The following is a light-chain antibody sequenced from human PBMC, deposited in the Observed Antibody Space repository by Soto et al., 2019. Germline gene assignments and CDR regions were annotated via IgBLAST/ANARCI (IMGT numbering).Light chain of an antibody. CDR3: QQYGSSSWT. Sequence: ALTQSPGTLSSSPGERATLSFRASQPVSSNYLAWYQQKPGQAPRLLMYDASSRATGIPDRFSGSGSGTDFTLTISRLDPEDFAVYYCQQYGSSSWTFGQGTKVDI. V-gene: IGKV3-20*01. J-gene: IGKJ1*01. CDR2: DAS. CDR1: QPVSSNY.